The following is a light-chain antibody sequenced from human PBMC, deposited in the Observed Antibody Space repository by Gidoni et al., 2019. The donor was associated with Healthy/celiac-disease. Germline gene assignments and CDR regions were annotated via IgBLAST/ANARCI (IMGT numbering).Light chain of an antibody. CDR3: SSYTSSSTLVV. CDR2: DVS. V-gene: IGLV2-14*03. CDR1: SSYVGGYNY. J-gene: IGLJ1*01. Sequence: QSALTEPDSVSGSPGQSITIACTGTSSYVGGYNYVSWYQQHPGKAPKLMIYDVSNRPSGVSNRFSGSKSGNTASLTISGLQAEDEADYYCSSYTSSSTLVVFGTGTKVTVL.